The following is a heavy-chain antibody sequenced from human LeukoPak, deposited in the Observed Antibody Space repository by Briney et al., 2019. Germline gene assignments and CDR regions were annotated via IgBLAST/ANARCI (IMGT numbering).Heavy chain of an antibody. J-gene: IGHJ5*02. D-gene: IGHD6-19*01. CDR1: GYTFTGYY. CDR2: INPNSGGT. CDR3: ARGAFGRIAVAGPFDP. Sequence: ASVKVSCKASGYTFTGYYMHWVRQAPGQGLEWMGWINPNSGGTNYAQKFQGRVTMTRDTSISTAYMELSRLRSDDTAVYYCARGAFGRIAVAGPFDPWGQGTLVTVSS. V-gene: IGHV1-2*02.